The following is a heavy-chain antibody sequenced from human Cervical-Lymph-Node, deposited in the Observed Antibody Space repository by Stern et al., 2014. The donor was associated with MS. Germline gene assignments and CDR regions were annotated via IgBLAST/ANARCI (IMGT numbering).Heavy chain of an antibody. CDR3: AKSPPYVLRFLEWSPGFYYGMDV. CDR1: GFTFSDYY. D-gene: IGHD3-3*01. CDR2: ISSSGSTI. V-gene: IGHV3-11*01. Sequence: DQLVESGGGLVKPGGSLRLSCAASGFTFSDYYMSWIRQAPGKGLEWASYISSSGSTIYYADSVKGRFTISRDNAKNSLYLQMNSLRAEDTAVYYCAKSPPYVLRFLEWSPGFYYGMDVWGQGTTVTVSS. J-gene: IGHJ6*02.